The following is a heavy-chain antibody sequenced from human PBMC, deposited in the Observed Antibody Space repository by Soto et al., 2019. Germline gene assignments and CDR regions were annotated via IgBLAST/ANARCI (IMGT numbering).Heavy chain of an antibody. CDR3: SSLKLMYGDYYGRDV. CDR2: IIPILGTA. J-gene: IGHJ6*02. V-gene: IGHV1-69*01. D-gene: IGHD4-17*01. Sequence: QVQLVQSGAEVKKPGSSVKVSCKASGGTFNSYPISWVRQAPGQGLEWMGGIIPILGTANYAQKFQGRVTITADESASTADMELRSLRSEDTALYYCSSLKLMYGDYYGRDVWGQGTTVSVSS. CDR1: GGTFNSYP.